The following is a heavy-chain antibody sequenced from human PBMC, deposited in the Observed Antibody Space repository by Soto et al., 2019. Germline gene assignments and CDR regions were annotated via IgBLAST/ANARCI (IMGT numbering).Heavy chain of an antibody. Sequence: EVQLVESGGGLIQPGGSLRLSCAASGFTVSSNYMSWVRQAPGKGLEWVSVIYSGGSTYYADSVKGRFTISRDNSKNTLYLQMNSLRAEDTAVYYCAREGISAWRVGADGMDVWGQGTTVTVSS. CDR3: AREGISAWRVGADGMDV. D-gene: IGHD1-26*01. J-gene: IGHJ6*02. V-gene: IGHV3-53*01. CDR1: GFTVSSNY. CDR2: IYSGGST.